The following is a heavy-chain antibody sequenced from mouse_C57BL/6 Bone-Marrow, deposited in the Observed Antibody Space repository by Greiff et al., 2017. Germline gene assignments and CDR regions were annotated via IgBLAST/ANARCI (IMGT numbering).Heavy chain of an antibody. CDR3: TPDGYYFDY. J-gene: IGHJ2*01. CDR1: GFNIKDDY. Sequence: VQLQQSGAELVRPGASVKLSCTASGFNIKDDYMHWVKQRPEQGLEWIGWIDPENGDTEYASKFQGKATITADTSSNTAYLQLRSLTSEDTAVYYCTPDGYYFDYWGQGTTVTVSA. V-gene: IGHV14-4*01. D-gene: IGHD2-3*01. CDR2: IDPENGDT.